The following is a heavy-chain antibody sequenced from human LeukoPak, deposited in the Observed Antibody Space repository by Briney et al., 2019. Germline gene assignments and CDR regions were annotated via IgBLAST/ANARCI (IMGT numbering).Heavy chain of an antibody. D-gene: IGHD3-10*01. CDR2: INPNSGGT. Sequence: ASVKVSCKASGYTFTGYYMHWVRQAPGQGPEWMGWINPNSGGTNYAQKFQGRVTMTRDTSISTAYMELSRLRSDDTAVYYCARDGQPRTFTYYYGSGSYHWGQGTLVTVSS. CDR1: GYTFTGYY. V-gene: IGHV1-2*02. J-gene: IGHJ5*02. CDR3: ARDGQPRTFTYYYGSGSYH.